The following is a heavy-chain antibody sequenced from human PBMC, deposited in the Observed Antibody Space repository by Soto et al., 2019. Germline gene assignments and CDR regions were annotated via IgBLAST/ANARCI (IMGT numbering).Heavy chain of an antibody. D-gene: IGHD3-22*01. CDR3: AKSPMIVAAPEAFDI. J-gene: IGHJ3*02. CDR2: ISGSGGNT. Sequence: EVQLLESGGGLVQPGGSLRLSCAASGFTFNNYAMSWVRQAPGKGLEWVSAISGSGGNTYYADSVKGRFTISRDNSKNTLYLQMNSLRAEDTAVYYCAKSPMIVAAPEAFDIWGQGTMVTVSS. V-gene: IGHV3-23*01. CDR1: GFTFNNYA.